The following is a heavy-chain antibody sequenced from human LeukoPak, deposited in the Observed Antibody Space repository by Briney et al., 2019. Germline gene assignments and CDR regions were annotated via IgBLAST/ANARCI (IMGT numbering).Heavy chain of an antibody. J-gene: IGHJ4*02. Sequence: GGSLRLSCAASGFTFSSYSMNWVRQAPGKGLEWVSSISSSSSYIYYADSVRGRFTISRDNAKNSLYLQMDSLRAEDTAVYYCARLFVYGSGAEAFDYWGLGALVTVSS. V-gene: IGHV3-21*06. CDR1: GFTFSSYS. CDR3: ARLFVYGSGAEAFDY. D-gene: IGHD3-10*01. CDR2: ISSSSSYI.